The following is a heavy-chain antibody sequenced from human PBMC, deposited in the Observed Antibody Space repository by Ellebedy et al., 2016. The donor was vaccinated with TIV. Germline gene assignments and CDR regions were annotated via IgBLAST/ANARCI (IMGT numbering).Heavy chain of an antibody. V-gene: IGHV5-51*01. CDR1: GYSFTSYW. J-gene: IGHJ4*02. CDR3: ARQAFYFDTSGYLHFDF. D-gene: IGHD3-22*01. CDR2: IYPGDSTA. Sequence: GESLKISCKGSGYSFTSYWIGWVRQMSGKGLEWMGIIYPGDSTARYSPSFQGQVTISADKSITTAYLQWSSLKASDTAIYYCARQAFYFDTSGYLHFDFWGQGTLVTVSS.